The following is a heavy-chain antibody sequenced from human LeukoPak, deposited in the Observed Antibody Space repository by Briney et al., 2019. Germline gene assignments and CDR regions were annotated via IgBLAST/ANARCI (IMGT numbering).Heavy chain of an antibody. CDR3: ARDPHLDYEGMDV. CDR1: GYTFTIYG. J-gene: IGHJ6*02. CDR2: ISAYNGNT. V-gene: IGHV1-18*01. Sequence: ASVTVSCTASGYTFTIYGISWVRQAPGQGLEWMGWISAYNGNTNYAQKLQGRVTMTTDTSTSTAYMELRSLRSDDTAVYYCARDPHLDYEGMDVWGQGTTVTVSS.